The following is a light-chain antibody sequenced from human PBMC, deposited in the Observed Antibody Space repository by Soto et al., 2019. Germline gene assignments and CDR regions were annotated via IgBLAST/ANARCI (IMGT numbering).Light chain of an antibody. Sequence: SYELIQPPSVSVTPGQTASITCSGDRLGDKYACWYQQKPGQSPVLLIYQDTKRPSGIPERFSGSNSGNTATLTISGTPAMDEADYYCQAWDSSTVVFGGGTQLTVL. J-gene: IGLJ2*01. V-gene: IGLV3-1*01. CDR2: QDT. CDR1: RLGDKY. CDR3: QAWDSSTVV.